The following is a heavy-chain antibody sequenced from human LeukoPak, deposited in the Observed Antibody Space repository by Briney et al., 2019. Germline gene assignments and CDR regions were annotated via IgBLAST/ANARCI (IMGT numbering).Heavy chain of an antibody. CDR2: INHSGST. CDR3: ASFGGSDPFDF. J-gene: IGHJ4*02. CDR1: GGSFSGYY. V-gene: IGHV4-34*01. Sequence: PSETLSLTCAVYGGSFSGYYWSWIRQPPGQGLEWIGEINHSGSTNYNPSLNSRITISVDTSKNQCSLKLSSVADADTAVYYCASFGGSDPFDFWGQGTLVTVSS. D-gene: IGHD2-15*01.